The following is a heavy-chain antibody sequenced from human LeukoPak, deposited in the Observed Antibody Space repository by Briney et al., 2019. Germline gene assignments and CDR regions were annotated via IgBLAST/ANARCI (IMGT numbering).Heavy chain of an antibody. CDR1: GLTFRNNA. D-gene: IGHD5-18*01. CDR2: ISSSGGST. J-gene: IGHJ4*02. V-gene: IGHV3-23*01. CDR3: ARGRIQLWSTNPGY. Sequence: PGGSLRLSCLVSGLTFRNNAMSWVRQAPGKGLEWVSGISSSGGSTFYADSVKGRFTISRDNSKNTLYLQMNSLRAEDTAVYYCARGRIQLWSTNPGYWGQGTLVTVSS.